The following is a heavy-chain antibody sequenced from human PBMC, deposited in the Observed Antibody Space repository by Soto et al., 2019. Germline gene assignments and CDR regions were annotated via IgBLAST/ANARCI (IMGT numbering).Heavy chain of an antibody. V-gene: IGHV1-18*01. J-gene: IGHJ6*02. CDR3: AREDRIAVANYYYYGMDV. CDR1: GYTFISYG. Sequence: ASVKVSRKASGYTFISYGISWVRQAPGQGLEWMGWISAYNGNTNYAQKLQGRVTMTTDTSTSTAYMELRSLRSDDTAVYYCAREDRIAVANYYYYGMDVWGQGTKVTVSS. D-gene: IGHD6-19*01. CDR2: ISAYNGNT.